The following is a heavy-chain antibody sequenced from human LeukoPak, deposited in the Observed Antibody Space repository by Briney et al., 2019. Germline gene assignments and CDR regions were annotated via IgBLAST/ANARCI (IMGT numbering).Heavy chain of an antibody. CDR3: ARISSQFYDSWSGYSDAFDI. CDR1: GFTFSSYW. D-gene: IGHD3-3*01. J-gene: IGHJ3*02. CDR2: INSDGSST. Sequence: GGSLRLSCAASGFTFSSYWMHWVRQAPGKGLVRVSRINSDGSSTSYADSVKGRFTISRDNAKNTLYLQMNSLRAEDTAVYYCARISSQFYDSWSGYSDAFDIWGQGTMVTVSS. V-gene: IGHV3-74*01.